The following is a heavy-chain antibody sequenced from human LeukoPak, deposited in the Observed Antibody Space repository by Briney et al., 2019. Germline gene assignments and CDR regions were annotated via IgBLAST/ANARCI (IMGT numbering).Heavy chain of an antibody. Sequence: GGSLRLSCAVSGFTFSSYGMNWVRQAPGKGLEWVAFIRYDGSNKYYADSVKGRFTISRDNSKNTLYLQMNSLRADDTAVYYCAKDPYASGWYGGLDYWGQGTLVTVSS. CDR3: AKDPYASGWYGGLDY. J-gene: IGHJ4*02. V-gene: IGHV3-30*02. D-gene: IGHD6-19*01. CDR2: IRYDGSNK. CDR1: GFTFSSYG.